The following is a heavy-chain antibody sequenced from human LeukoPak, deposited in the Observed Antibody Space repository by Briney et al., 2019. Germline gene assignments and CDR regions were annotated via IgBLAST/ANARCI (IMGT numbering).Heavy chain of an antibody. J-gene: IGHJ4*02. CDR3: TINTGYSSGWYFGY. CDR2: IKSKAAGGTT. V-gene: IGHV3-15*01. CDR1: GVIFSDAW. D-gene: IGHD6-19*01. Sequence: PGGSLRLSCETSGVIFSDAWMSWVRQAPGKGVEWLGRIKSKAAGGTTDYAARVKGRFTISRDDSKNMLFLQMNSLKTEDTALYYCTINTGYSSGWYFGYWGQGTLVTVSS.